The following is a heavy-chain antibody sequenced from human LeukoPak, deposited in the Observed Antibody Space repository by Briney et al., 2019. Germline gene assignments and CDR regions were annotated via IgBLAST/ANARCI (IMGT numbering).Heavy chain of an antibody. V-gene: IGHV1-2*06. Sequence: ASVKVSCKASGYTFTGYYMHWVRQAPGQGLEWMGRINPNSGGTNYAQKFQGRVTMTRDTSISTAYMELSRLRSDDTAVYYCARGRPDKTRTYYFDYWGQGTLATVSS. D-gene: IGHD3-22*01. J-gene: IGHJ4*02. CDR1: GYTFTGYY. CDR2: INPNSGGT. CDR3: ARGRPDKTRTYYFDY.